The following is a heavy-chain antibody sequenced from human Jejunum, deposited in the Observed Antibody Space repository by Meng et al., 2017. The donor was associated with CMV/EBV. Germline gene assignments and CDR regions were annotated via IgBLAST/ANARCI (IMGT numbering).Heavy chain of an antibody. J-gene: IGHJ4*02. Sequence: EVQLMESGGGLFQPGGSLRLSCAASGFTVSSNYMSWVRQAPGKGLERVSVIYGGGTTYYADPVKGRFTISRDNSKNTVYLQMNSLRAEDTAVYYCTRGGEDWGQGTLVTVSS. CDR1: GFTVSSNY. CDR2: IYGGGTT. V-gene: IGHV3-53*01. CDR3: TRGGED.